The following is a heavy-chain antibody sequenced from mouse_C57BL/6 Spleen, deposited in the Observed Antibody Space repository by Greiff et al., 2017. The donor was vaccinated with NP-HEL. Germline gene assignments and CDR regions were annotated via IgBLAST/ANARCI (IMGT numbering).Heavy chain of an antibody. D-gene: IGHD4-1*01. CDR3: ARGGLGRPGYFDV. V-gene: IGHV1-42*01. CDR2: INPSTGGT. CDR1: GYSFTGYY. Sequence: EVQRVESGPELVKPGASVKISCKASGYSFTGYYMNWVKQSPEKSLEWIGEINPSTGGTTYNQKFKAKATLTVDKSSSTAYMQLKSLTSEDSAVYYCARGGLGRPGYFDVWGTGTTVTVSS. J-gene: IGHJ1*03.